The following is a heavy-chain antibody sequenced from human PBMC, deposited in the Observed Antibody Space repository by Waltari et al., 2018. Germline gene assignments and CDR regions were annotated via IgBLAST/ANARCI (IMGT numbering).Heavy chain of an antibody. V-gene: IGHV3-33*01. CDR1: GFTFRSYG. J-gene: IGHJ4*02. Sequence: QVQLVESGGGVVQPGRSLRLSCAASGFTFRSYGMHWVRQAPGKGLEWVAVIWYDGSNKYYADSVKGRFTISRDNSKNTLYLQMNSLRAEDTAVYYCARAYSSGCFDYWGQGTLVTVSS. CDR2: IWYDGSNK. CDR3: ARAYSSGCFDY. D-gene: IGHD6-19*01.